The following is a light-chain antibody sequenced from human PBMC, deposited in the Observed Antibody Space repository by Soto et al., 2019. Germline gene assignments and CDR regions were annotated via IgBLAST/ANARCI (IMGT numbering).Light chain of an antibody. J-gene: IGKJ1*01. CDR1: QGLVYSDGNVY. CDR3: MHGRHWPWT. Sequence: DVGMTQSPLSLPVTLEQPASISCRSSQGLVYSDGNVYLNWFQQRPGQSPRRLIYKVSNRDSGVPDRFSGSGSGNYFTLRISSVEAEDVVVYCCMHGRHWPWTFGEGTKVEIK. CDR2: KVS. V-gene: IGKV2-30*01.